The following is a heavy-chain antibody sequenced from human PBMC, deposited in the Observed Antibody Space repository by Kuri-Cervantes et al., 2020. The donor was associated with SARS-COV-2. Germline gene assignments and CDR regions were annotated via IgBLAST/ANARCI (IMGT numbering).Heavy chain of an antibody. CDR2: ISPVDSEA. CDR1: GDSFTSYW. V-gene: IGHV5-51*01. J-gene: IGHJ4*02. Sequence: GESLKISCESSGDSFTSYWIAWVRQMPGRGLEWMGSISPVDSEAIYSPSFEGQVTMSVDKSIRTAYLHWSSLKASDTATYYCTRQNHGDYSDGDYWGQGTLVTVSS. CDR3: TRQNHGDYSDGDY. D-gene: IGHD4-17*01.